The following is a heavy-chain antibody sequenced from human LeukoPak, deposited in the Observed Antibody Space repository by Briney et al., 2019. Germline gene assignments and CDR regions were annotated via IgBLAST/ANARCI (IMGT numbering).Heavy chain of an antibody. Sequence: SETLSLTCTVSSGSISSYYWSWIRQPPGKGLEWIGYIYYSGSTNYTPSLKSRVTISVDTSKNQFSLKLSSVTAADTAVYYCARDLPWFDPWGQGTLVTVSS. CDR1: SGSISSYY. J-gene: IGHJ5*02. CDR2: IYYSGST. V-gene: IGHV4-59*01. CDR3: ARDLPWFDP.